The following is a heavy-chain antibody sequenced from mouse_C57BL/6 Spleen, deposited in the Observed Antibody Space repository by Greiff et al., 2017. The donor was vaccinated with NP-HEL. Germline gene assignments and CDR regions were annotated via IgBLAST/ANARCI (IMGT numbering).Heavy chain of an antibody. CDR1: GYSITSGYY. J-gene: IGHJ2*01. Sequence: VQLKESGPGLVKPSQSLSLTCSVTGYSITSGYYWNWIRQFPGNKLEWMGYISYDGSNNYNPSLKNRISITRDTSKNQFFLKLNSVTTEDTATYYCAKGYGSLDYWGQGTTLTVSS. CDR2: ISYDGSN. D-gene: IGHD1-1*01. V-gene: IGHV3-6*01. CDR3: AKGYGSLDY.